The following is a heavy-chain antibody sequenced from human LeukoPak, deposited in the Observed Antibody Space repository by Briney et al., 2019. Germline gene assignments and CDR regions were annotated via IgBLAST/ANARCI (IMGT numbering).Heavy chain of an antibody. D-gene: IGHD2-15*01. CDR1: GYSFTSYW. J-gene: IGHJ2*01. Sequence: GEYLNISCKGSGYSFTSYWISWVRQMPGKGLEWMGRIDPSDSYTNYSPSFQGHVTISADKSISTAYLQCSSLKASDTAMYYCARYASPAAPSDVWGRGTLVTVSS. CDR2: IDPSDSYT. CDR3: ARYASPAAPSDV. V-gene: IGHV5-10-1*01.